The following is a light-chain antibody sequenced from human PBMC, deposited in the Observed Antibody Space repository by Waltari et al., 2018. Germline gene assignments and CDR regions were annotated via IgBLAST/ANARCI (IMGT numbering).Light chain of an antibody. V-gene: IGLV8-61*01. J-gene: IGLJ3*02. CDR1: SVQVAHNYN. Sequence: TVVTQEPSFSVSPGGTVKLTCGLKSVQVAHNYNPNWYQLTPGQPPRTLIDSTTTRSSGVPDRFSGSILGNKAALTITGAQADDESNYYCLLYMGSGIWVFGGGTKLTVL. CDR3: LLYMGSGIWV. CDR2: STT.